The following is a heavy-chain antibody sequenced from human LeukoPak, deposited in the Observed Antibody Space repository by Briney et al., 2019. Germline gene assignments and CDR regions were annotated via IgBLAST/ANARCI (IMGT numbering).Heavy chain of an antibody. J-gene: IGHJ5*02. CDR3: ASGGLGIAAAGTFDP. CDR1: GYTFTSYD. Sequence: ASVKVSFKASGYTFTSYDINWVRQATGQGLEWMGWMNPNSGNTGYAQKFQGRVTMTRNTSISTAYMELSSLRSEDTAVYYCASGGLGIAAAGTFDPWGQGTLVTVSS. D-gene: IGHD6-13*01. V-gene: IGHV1-8*01. CDR2: MNPNSGNT.